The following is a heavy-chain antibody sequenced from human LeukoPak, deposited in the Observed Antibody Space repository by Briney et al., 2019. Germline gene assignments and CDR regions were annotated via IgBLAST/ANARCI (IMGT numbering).Heavy chain of an antibody. V-gene: IGHV4-61*01. CDR1: GGSVSSGSHY. CDR2: IYYTGST. J-gene: IGHJ2*01. D-gene: IGHD1-7*01. CDR3: ARGELRYWYFDL. Sequence: PSETLSLTCTVSGGSVSSGSHYWSWIRQPPGKGLEWIGYIYYTGSTNYNPSLQSRVTISVYTSKNQFSLNLRSVTAADRAVYYCARGELRYWYFDLWGRGTLVSVCS.